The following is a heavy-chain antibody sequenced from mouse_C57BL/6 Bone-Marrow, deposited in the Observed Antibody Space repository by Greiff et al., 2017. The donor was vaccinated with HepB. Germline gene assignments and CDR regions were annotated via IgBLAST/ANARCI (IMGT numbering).Heavy chain of an antibody. CDR3: ARDRGV. CDR2: ISDGGSYT. Sequence: EVNLVESGGGLVKPGGSLKLSCAASGFTFSSYAMSWVRQTPEKRLEWVATISDGGSYTYYPDNVKGRFTISRDNAKNNLYLQMSHLKSEDTAMYYCARDRGVWGTGTTVTVSS. V-gene: IGHV5-4*01. J-gene: IGHJ1*03. CDR1: GFTFSSYA. D-gene: IGHD3-1*01.